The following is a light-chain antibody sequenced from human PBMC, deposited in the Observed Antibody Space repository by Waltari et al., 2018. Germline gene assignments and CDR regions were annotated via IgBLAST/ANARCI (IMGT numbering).Light chain of an antibody. CDR3: CSYASNDTFFYV. Sequence: QQHPGKAPKVLSYEVSKRPSGVSNRFSGSKSGNTACLTSAGLQAEDEADYYCCSYASNDTFFYVFAVGTKVTVL. J-gene: IGLJ1*01. V-gene: IGLV2-23*02. CDR2: EVS.